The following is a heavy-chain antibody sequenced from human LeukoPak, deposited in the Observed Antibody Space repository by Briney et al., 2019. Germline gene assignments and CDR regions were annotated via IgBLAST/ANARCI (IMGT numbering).Heavy chain of an antibody. D-gene: IGHD7-27*01. V-gene: IGHV4-59*01. J-gene: IGHJ3*02. Sequence: SETLSLTCTVSGVSISSYYWSWIRHPPGKGLEWIGYIYYSGSTNYNPSLKSRVTISVDKSKNQFSLKLSSVTAADTAVYYCATSTGDRAAFDIWGQGTMVTVSS. CDR3: ATSTGDRAAFDI. CDR2: IYYSGST. CDR1: GVSISSYY.